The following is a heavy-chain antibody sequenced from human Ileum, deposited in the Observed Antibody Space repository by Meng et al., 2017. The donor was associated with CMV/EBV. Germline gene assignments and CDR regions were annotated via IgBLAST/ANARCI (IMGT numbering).Heavy chain of an antibody. J-gene: IGHJ4*02. CDR1: GYTFTGYY. Sequence: ASVTVSCKTSGYTFTGYYMHWVRQAPGQGLEWMGWINPNSGGTNFAQKFQGRVTVTRDTSISTAYMELSRLRSDDTAVYYCAREVPGSIYFDYWGQGTLVTVSS. CDR3: AREVPGSIYFDY. V-gene: IGHV1-2*02. CDR2: INPNSGGT.